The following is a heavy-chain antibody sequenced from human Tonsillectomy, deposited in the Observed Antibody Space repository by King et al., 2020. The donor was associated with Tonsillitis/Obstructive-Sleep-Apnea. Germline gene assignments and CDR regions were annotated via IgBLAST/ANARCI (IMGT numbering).Heavy chain of an antibody. V-gene: IGHV3-30*18. CDR2: ISYDGSNK. J-gene: IGHJ4*02. Sequence: VQLVESGGGVVQPGRALRLSCAASGFTFSNYVMHWVRQAPGKGLEWVAVISYDGSNKYYADSVKGRFTSSRDSSKNTLYLQLSSLRAEDTSLYYCAKGYYYDSSGPDFDYWGQGTLVTVSS. D-gene: IGHD3-22*01. CDR1: GFTFSNYV. CDR3: AKGYYYDSSGPDFDY.